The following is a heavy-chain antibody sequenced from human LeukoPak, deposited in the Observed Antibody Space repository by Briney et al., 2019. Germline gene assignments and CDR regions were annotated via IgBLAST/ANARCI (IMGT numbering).Heavy chain of an antibody. Sequence: PGGSLRLSCSASGFTFSTYGMHWVRQAPGKGLEWVAVISYDGSNKYYADSVKGLFTISRDNSKNTMYLQMNSLGLEDTAVYYCAKGISSNDAFDIWGQGTMVTVS. CDR3: AKGISSNDAFDI. CDR1: GFTFSTYG. CDR2: ISYDGSNK. D-gene: IGHD2/OR15-2a*01. V-gene: IGHV3-30*18. J-gene: IGHJ3*02.